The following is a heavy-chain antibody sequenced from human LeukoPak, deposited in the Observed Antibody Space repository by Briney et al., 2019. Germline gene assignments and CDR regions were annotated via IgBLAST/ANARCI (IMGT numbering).Heavy chain of an antibody. CDR2: ISSSSSYI. CDR3: ARQEARNYYYEGLDY. D-gene: IGHD3-22*01. J-gene: IGHJ4*02. V-gene: IGHV3-21*01. Sequence: PGGSLRLSCAASGFTFSSYSMNWVRQAPGKGLEWVSSISSSSSYIYYADSVKGRFTISRDNAKNSLYLQMNSLRPDDTAIYFCARQEARNYYYEGLDYWGQRNLVTVSS. CDR1: GFTFSSYS.